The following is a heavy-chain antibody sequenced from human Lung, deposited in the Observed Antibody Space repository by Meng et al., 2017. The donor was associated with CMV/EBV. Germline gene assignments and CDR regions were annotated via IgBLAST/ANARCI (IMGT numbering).Heavy chain of an antibody. J-gene: IGHJ4*02. D-gene: IGHD5-18*01. CDR1: GFTFSSYA. CDR2: ISYDGSNK. Sequence: GESXKISXAASGFTFSSYAMHWVRQAPGKGLEWVAVISYDGSNKYYADSVKGRFTISRDNSKNTLYLQMNSLRAEDTAVYYCAREGYSYGFGGLFDYWGQGTXVTVSS. V-gene: IGHV3-30*04. CDR3: AREGYSYGFGGLFDY.